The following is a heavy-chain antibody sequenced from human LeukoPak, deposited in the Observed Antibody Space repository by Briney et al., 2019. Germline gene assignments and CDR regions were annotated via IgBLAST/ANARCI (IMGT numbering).Heavy chain of an antibody. CDR3: AKDKVSSSWYYFDY. V-gene: IGHV3-23*01. D-gene: IGHD6-13*01. J-gene: IGHJ4*02. Sequence: PGGSLRLSCAASGFAFSNYAMSWVRQAPGKGLEWVSSLSGGGDSTYYADSVKGRFTISRDNSKNTLYLQMNSLRAEDTAVYYCAKDKVSSSWYYFDYWGQGTLVTVSS. CDR1: GFAFSNYA. CDR2: LSGGGDST.